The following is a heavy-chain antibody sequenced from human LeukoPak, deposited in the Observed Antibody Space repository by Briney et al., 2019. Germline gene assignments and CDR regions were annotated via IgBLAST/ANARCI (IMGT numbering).Heavy chain of an antibody. D-gene: IGHD2-2*01. CDR3: ARHNAPRRVGFGF. CDR1: GDSVRNDFYY. CDR2: LSHAGNT. Sequence: PSETLSLTCSVSGDSVRNDFYYWGWIRQPPGKGLEWVACLSHAGNTWYNPSLESRLSISVDTSKNQFSLKFSSVTAADTALYCCARHNAPRRVGFGFWGQGILVTVSS. V-gene: IGHV4-39*01. J-gene: IGHJ4*02.